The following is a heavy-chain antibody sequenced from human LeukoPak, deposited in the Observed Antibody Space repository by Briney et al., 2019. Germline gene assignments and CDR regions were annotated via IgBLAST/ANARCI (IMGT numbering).Heavy chain of an antibody. D-gene: IGHD3-10*01. Sequence: GGSLRLSCAASGFTVSRNYMIWVRQAPGKGLEWVSVIYSGGTTYYADSVRGRFTISRDDSKNTLYLQMNSLRAEDTAVYYCARDLSYGSGEFWGQGTLVTVSS. J-gene: IGHJ4*02. CDR3: ARDLSYGSGEF. CDR1: GFTVSRNY. V-gene: IGHV3-66*01. CDR2: IYSGGTT.